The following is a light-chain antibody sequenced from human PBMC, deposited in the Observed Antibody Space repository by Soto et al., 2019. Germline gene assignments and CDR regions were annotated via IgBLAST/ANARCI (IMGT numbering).Light chain of an antibody. J-gene: IGLJ1*01. Sequence: QLVLTQSSSASASLGSSVKLTCTLSSGHSSYIIAWHQQQPGKAPRYLMKLEGSGSYNKGSGVPDRFSGSSSGADRYLTISYLQFEDEADYYCETWDSNTRVFGTGTKVTVL. CDR3: ETWDSNTRV. V-gene: IGLV4-60*02. CDR2: LEGSGSY. CDR1: SGHSSYI.